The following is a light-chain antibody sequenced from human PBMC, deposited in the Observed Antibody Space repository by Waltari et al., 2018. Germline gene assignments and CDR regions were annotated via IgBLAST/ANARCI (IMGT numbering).Light chain of an antibody. CDR2: DVS. Sequence: QSALKQPRSVAGSPGQSVTISCTRTSSAVGGYNCSYWYQQHPGKAPKLMIYDVSQLPSGVPACFSGSKARHPASLSISGLQAEDEADSFCCSYAGTYTLVFGGGTKLTVL. J-gene: IGLJ2*01. V-gene: IGLV2-11*01. CDR3: CSYAGTYTLV. CDR1: SSAVGGYNC.